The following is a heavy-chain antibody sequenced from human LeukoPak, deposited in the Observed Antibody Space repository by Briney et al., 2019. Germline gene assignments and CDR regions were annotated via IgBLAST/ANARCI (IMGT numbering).Heavy chain of an antibody. CDR1: GYTFTGYY. Sequence: GASVKVSCKASGYTFTGYYMHWGRQAPGQGLEWMGWINPNSGGTNYAQKFQGRVTMTRDTSISTAYIELSRLRSDDTAVYYCARDYPRSLYSSGWYGNDYWGQGTLVTVSS. V-gene: IGHV1-2*02. CDR2: INPNSGGT. D-gene: IGHD6-19*01. CDR3: ARDYPRSLYSSGWYGNDY. J-gene: IGHJ4*02.